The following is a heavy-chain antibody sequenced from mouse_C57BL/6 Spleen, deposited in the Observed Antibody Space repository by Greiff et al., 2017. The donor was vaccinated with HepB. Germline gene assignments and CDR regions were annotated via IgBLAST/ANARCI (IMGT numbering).Heavy chain of an antibody. D-gene: IGHD1-1*01. J-gene: IGHJ1*03. V-gene: IGHV2-2*01. Sequence: QVQLQQSGPGLVQPSQSLSITCTVSGFSLTSYGVHWVRQSPGKGLEWLGVIWSGGSTDYNAAFISRLSISKDNSKSQVFFKMNSLQADDTAIYYWARKGDYSGSSWYFDVWGTGTTVTVSS. CDR1: GFSLTSYG. CDR2: IWSGGST. CDR3: ARKGDYSGSSWYFDV.